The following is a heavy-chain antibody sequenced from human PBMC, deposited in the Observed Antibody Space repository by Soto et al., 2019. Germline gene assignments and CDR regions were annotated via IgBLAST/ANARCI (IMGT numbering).Heavy chain of an antibody. Sequence: PGVVMSLPCSASEFHFSTYGINWVRRAQGKGLEWVSYISSNGSTIYYTDSVKGRFTISRDNVKNSLYLQMNSLRDEDTAVYYCAKDSCRSMTCAADDWGQGTLVTFSS. CDR1: EFHFSTYG. CDR2: ISSNGSTI. J-gene: IGHJ4*02. CDR3: AKDSCRSMTCAADD. D-gene: IGHD2-2*01. V-gene: IGHV3-48*02.